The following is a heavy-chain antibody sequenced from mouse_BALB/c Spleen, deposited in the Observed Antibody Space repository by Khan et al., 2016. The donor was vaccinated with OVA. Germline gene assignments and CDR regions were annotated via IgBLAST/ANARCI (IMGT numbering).Heavy chain of an antibody. J-gene: IGHJ4*01. CDR1: GYTFTSYW. V-gene: IGHV1-7*01. D-gene: IGHD3-3*01. CDR2: INPSTGYT. Sequence: QVQLKQSGAELAKPGASVKMSCKASGYTFTSYWMHWVKQRPGQGLEWIGYINPSTGYTEYNQKFKDKATLPTAKSSSTAYMQLSSLTSEDSEVYYCAASILFCCSMDYWGQGTSVTVSS. CDR3: AASILFCCSMDY.